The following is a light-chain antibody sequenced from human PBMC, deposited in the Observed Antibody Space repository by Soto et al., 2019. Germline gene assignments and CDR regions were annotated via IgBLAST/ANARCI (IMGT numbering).Light chain of an antibody. V-gene: IGLV2-14*01. CDR2: DVS. CDR1: SSDVGGYNY. CDR3: SSYTTGSTPVV. Sequence: QSALTQPASVSGSPGQSVTISCTGTSSDVGGYNYVSWYQQHPGKAPKFMIYDVSNLPSGVSTRFSGSKSGNTASLTISGLQAEDEADYYCSSYTTGSTPVVFGGGTKLTVL. J-gene: IGLJ2*01.